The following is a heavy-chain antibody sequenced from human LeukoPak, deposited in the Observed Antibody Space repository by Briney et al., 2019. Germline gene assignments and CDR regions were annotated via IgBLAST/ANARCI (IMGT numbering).Heavy chain of an antibody. CDR1: GVLVCSNS. J-gene: IGHJ4*02. CDR3: AKTTTGDSSGRFPGWPVDY. D-gene: IGHD6-19*01. CDR2: IFGSGGRT. Sequence: GSPRTLCCAAGVLVCSNSNLRVRRASGEGLVGGSRIFGSGGRTHYADSVKGRFAISRVNSKNTVYLQMNSLRAEDTAVYYCAKTTTGDSSGRFPGWPVDYWGQGTLVTVSS. V-gene: IGHV3-23*01.